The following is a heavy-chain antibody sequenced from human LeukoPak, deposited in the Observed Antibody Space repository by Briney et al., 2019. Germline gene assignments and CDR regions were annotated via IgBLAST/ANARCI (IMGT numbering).Heavy chain of an antibody. V-gene: IGHV4-39*01. Sequence: SETLSLTCTVSGGSISSSSYYWGWIRQPPGKGLEWIGSIYYSGSTYYNPSLTSRVTLSVDTSKNQFSLKPSSVTAADTAVYYCARPPYYDILTGYYVGDYWGQGTLVTVSS. D-gene: IGHD3-9*01. CDR2: IYYSGST. J-gene: IGHJ4*02. CDR3: ARPPYYDILTGYYVGDY. CDR1: GGSISSSSYY.